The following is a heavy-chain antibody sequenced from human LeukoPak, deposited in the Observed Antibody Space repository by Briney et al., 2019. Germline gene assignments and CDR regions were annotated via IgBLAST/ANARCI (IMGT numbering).Heavy chain of an antibody. Sequence: SETLSLTCTVSGGSISSFYWTWIRQPPGKGLEWIGYIYYSGSTNYNPSLKSRVTISVDTSMNQFSLKLSSVTAADTAVYYCAREKGNSYGYDYWGQGTLVTVSS. CDR2: IYYSGST. V-gene: IGHV4-59*01. CDR1: GGSISSFY. CDR3: AREKGNSYGYDY. D-gene: IGHD5-18*01. J-gene: IGHJ4*02.